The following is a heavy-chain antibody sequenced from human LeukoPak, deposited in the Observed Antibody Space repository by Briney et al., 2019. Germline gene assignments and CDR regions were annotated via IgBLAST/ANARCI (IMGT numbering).Heavy chain of an antibody. CDR2: IFYTSST. J-gene: IGHJ4*02. CDR3: AGYSGYGGSFDY. CDR1: GVSISSGRYY. Sequence: PSETLSLTCTVSGVSISSGRYYWGWVRQPPGKGLEWIASIFYTSSTYYNPSLKSRVTISVDTSTNQISLKLRSVTAADTAVYYCAGYSGYGGSFDYWGQGTLVTVSS. D-gene: IGHD5-12*01. V-gene: IGHV4-39*01.